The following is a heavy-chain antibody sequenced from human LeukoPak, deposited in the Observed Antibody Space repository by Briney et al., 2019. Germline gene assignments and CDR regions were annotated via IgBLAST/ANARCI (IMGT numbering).Heavy chain of an antibody. J-gene: IGHJ1*01. Sequence: LAGRSLRLSCAASGFTFDDYAMHWVRQAPGKGLEWVPGISWNGGSIGYADSVKGRFTISRDNAKNSLYLQMNSLRAEDTALYYCAKAPGWELKRFFQHWGQGTLVTVSS. V-gene: IGHV3-9*01. CDR3: AKAPGWELKRFFQH. CDR1: GFTFDDYA. D-gene: IGHD1-26*01. CDR2: ISWNGGSI.